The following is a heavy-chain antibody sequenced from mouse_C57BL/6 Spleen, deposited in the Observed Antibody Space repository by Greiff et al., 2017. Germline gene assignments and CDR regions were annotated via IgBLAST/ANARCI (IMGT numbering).Heavy chain of an antibody. CDR2: IDPETGGT. D-gene: IGHD1-1*01. Sequence: VQLQQSGAELVRPGASVTLSCKASGYTFTDYEMHWVKQTPVHGLEWIGAIDPETGGTAYNQKFKGKAILTADKSSSTAYMELRSLTSEDSAVYYCTRSLSWAYAMDYWGQGTAVTVSS. J-gene: IGHJ4*01. V-gene: IGHV1-15*01. CDR1: GYTFTDYE. CDR3: TRSLSWAYAMDY.